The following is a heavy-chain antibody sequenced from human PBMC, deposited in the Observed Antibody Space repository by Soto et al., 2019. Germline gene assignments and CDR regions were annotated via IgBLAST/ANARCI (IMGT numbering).Heavy chain of an antibody. V-gene: IGHV1-18*01. D-gene: IGHD5-12*01. CDR1: GYTFTSYG. CDR2: ISAYNGNT. Sequence: QVQLVQSGAEVKKPGASVRVSCKASGYTFTSYGISWVRQAPGQGLEWMGWISAYNGNTNYAQKLQGRVTTPTDTPTTTAYMKLRSLISDDTAVYYCARDNGYESDYWGQGTLVTVSS. CDR3: ARDNGYESDY. J-gene: IGHJ4*02.